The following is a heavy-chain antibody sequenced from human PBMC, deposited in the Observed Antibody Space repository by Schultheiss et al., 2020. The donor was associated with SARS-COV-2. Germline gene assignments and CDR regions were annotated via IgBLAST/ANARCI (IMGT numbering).Heavy chain of an antibody. Sequence: GGSLRLSCAASGFIFSDHYMDWVRQAPGKGLEWVSSISSSSSYIYYADSVKGRFTISRDNAKNSVYLQMSSLRGEDTAVYYCAKVVPGYSPGTPVDYWGQGTLVTVSS. CDR1: GFIFSDHY. D-gene: IGHD5-18*01. J-gene: IGHJ4*02. V-gene: IGHV3-21*01. CDR2: ISSSSSYI. CDR3: AKVVPGYSPGTPVDY.